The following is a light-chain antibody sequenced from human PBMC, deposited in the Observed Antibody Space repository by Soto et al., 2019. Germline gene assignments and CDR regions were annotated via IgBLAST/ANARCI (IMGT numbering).Light chain of an antibody. Sequence: QPVLTQSPSASASLGASVKLTCTLSSGHSSYAIAWHQQQAEKGPRFLMNLNSDGSHTKGDGIPDRFSGSSSGADRYLTISSLQSEDEADYYCQTWGSGIRVFGTGTKVTVL. V-gene: IGLV4-69*01. CDR2: LNSDGSH. J-gene: IGLJ1*01. CDR3: QTWGSGIRV. CDR1: SGHSSYA.